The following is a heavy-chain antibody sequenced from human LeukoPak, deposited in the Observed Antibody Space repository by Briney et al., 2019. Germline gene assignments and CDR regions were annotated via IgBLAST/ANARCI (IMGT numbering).Heavy chain of an antibody. D-gene: IGHD2-15*01. CDR3: ARDSGGGQYYSFDY. CDR1: GFTFSSYE. Sequence: GGSLRLSCAASGFTFSSYEMNWGRQALGKGVEWVSYISSSGGIIYYVDSVKGRFSISRDNAQNSLYLQMNSVRAEQTAVYFCARDSGGGQYYSFDYCGEGSQVTASS. V-gene: IGHV3-48*03. J-gene: IGHJ4*02. CDR2: ISSSGGII.